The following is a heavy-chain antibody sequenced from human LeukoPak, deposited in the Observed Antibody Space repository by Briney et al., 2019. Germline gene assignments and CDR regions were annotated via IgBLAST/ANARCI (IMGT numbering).Heavy chain of an antibody. CDR1: GFTFSRYA. Sequence: PGGSLRLSCAASGFTFSRYAMSWVRQAPGKGLEWFSAISGSGGSTYYADSVKGRFTISGDDSKNTLYLQMNSLRAEDTAVYYCAKARFSGYGQFDYWGQGTLVTVSS. V-gene: IGHV3-23*01. CDR3: AKARFSGYGQFDY. D-gene: IGHD5-12*01. CDR2: ISGSGGST. J-gene: IGHJ4*02.